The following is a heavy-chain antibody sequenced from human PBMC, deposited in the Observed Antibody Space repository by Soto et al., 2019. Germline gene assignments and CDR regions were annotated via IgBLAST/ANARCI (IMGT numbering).Heavy chain of an antibody. CDR1: GFSFSSYW. CDR3: ARERHYYDRSGYQGY. J-gene: IGHJ4*02. CDR2: IEHDGSDT. V-gene: IGHV3-7*01. D-gene: IGHD3-22*01. Sequence: QLVESGGTLVQPGGSLRLSCAASGFSFSSYWMSWVRQAPGGGLEGVANIEHDGSDTYYVDSVKGRFTVSRDNANNFLYLQMNSLRVEDTAVYYCARERHYYDRSGYQGYWGQGTLVTVSS.